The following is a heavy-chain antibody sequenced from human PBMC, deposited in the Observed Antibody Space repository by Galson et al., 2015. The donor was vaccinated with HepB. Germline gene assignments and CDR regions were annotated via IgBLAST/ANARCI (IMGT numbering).Heavy chain of an antibody. CDR3: ARRFTSDTFDI. J-gene: IGHJ3*02. Sequence: QSGAEVKKPGESLKISCKGSGYSFTNYWIGWVRQMPGKGLEWLGIFYPGDSDTRYSPSFQGQVTISGDRSISTAYLQWSSLKASDTAMYYCARRFTSDTFDIWGQGTMVTVSS. CDR2: FYPGDSDT. V-gene: IGHV5-51*01. CDR1: GYSFTNYW.